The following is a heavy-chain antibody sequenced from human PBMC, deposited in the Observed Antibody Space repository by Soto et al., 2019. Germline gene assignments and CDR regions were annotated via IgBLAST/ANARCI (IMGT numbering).Heavy chain of an antibody. V-gene: IGHV6-1*01. CDR2: TYYRSKWYN. Sequence: SQAHPLTCARCGGSVSSNSGASNWSRKSPLRGLEWLGRTYYRSKWYNDYAVSVKSRITINPDTSKNQFSLQLNSVTPEDTAVYYFVRLPIWGSYLQEGDYWGQGTLVTVSS. D-gene: IGHD3-16*02. CDR3: VRLPIWGSYLQEGDY. CDR1: GGSVSSNSGA. J-gene: IGHJ4*02.